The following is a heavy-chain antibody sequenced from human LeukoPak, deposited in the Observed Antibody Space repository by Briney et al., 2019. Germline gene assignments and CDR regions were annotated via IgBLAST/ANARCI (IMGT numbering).Heavy chain of an antibody. CDR2: IIPIFGTA. CDR1: GGTFSSYA. Sequence: ASVKVSCKASGGTFSSYAISWVRQAPGQGLEWMGGIIPIFGTANYAQKFQGRVTITADESTSTAYMELSSLRSEDTAVYYCAGDHDVAEYYFGYWGQGTLVTVSS. J-gene: IGHJ4*02. D-gene: IGHD6-19*01. CDR3: AGDHDVAEYYFGY. V-gene: IGHV1-69*13.